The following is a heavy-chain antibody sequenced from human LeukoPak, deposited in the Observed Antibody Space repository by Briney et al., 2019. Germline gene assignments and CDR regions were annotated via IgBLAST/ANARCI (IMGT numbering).Heavy chain of an antibody. CDR2: INWSGGST. J-gene: IGHJ6*03. CDR1: GFTFDDYG. CDR3: ARVHYDFFYYYYMDV. V-gene: IGHV3-20*04. D-gene: IGHD3-3*01. Sequence: PGGSLRLSCAASGFTFDDYGMSWVRQAPGKGLEWVSGINWSGGSTGYADSVKGRFTISRDNAKNSLYLQMNSLRAEDTALYYCARVHYDFFYYYYMDVWGKGTTVTVSS.